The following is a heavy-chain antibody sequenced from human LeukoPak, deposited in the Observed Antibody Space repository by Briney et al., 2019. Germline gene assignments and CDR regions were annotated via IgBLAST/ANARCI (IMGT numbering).Heavy chain of an antibody. CDR2: INHSGST. J-gene: IGHJ4*02. CDR1: GGSFSGYY. D-gene: IGHD4-17*01. CDR3: ARHRMEYGDYAGDDY. V-gene: IGHV4-34*01. Sequence: SETLSLTCAVYGGSFSGYYWSWIRQPPGKGLEWIGEINHSGSTNYNPSLKSRVTISVDTSKNQFSLKLSSVTAADTAVYYCARHRMEYGDYAGDDYWGQGTLVTVSS.